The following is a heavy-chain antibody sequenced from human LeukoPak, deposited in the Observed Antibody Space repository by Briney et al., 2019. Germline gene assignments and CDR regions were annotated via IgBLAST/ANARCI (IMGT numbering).Heavy chain of an antibody. CDR1: GFTFSSYW. CDR3: ARVRGNRYTTGWYHYFEY. Sequence: GGSLRLSCAASGFTFSSYWMSWVRQAPGKGLEWVANIKQDGSEKYYVDSVKGRFTISRDNAKNSLYLQMNSLRAEDTAVYYCARVRGNRYTTGWYHYFEYWGQGTLVTASS. J-gene: IGHJ4*02. V-gene: IGHV3-7*04. D-gene: IGHD6-19*01. CDR2: IKQDGSEK.